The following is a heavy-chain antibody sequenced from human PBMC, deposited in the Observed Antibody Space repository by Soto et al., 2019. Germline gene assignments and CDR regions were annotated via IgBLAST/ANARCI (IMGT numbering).Heavy chain of an antibody. Sequence: QVQLQQWGAGLLKPSETLSLTCAVYGGSFNGYQWTWIRQPPGKGLEWIGEINHSGNTNYNPSLKSRVTISVDTSKNQFSLKVRSVAAADTAVYYCARGNVTGYAPSPVAALTRQYYYAMDVWGQGTTVTVSS. CDR3: ARGNVTGYAPSPVAALTRQYYYAMDV. CDR2: INHSGNT. J-gene: IGHJ6*02. V-gene: IGHV4-34*01. CDR1: GGSFNGYQ. D-gene: IGHD3-9*01.